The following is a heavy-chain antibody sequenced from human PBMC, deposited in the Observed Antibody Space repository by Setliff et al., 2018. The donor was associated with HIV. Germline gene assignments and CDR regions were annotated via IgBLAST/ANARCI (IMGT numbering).Heavy chain of an antibody. CDR1: GASISSGNW. V-gene: IGHV4-4*02. D-gene: IGHD5-12*01. CDR2: IFHTGST. Sequence: SETLSLTCAVSGASISSGNWWSWVRQSPGKGLEWIGEIFHTGSTNYNPSLKSRVTISADTSKNQFSLKMRSVIAGDTGIYYCSRGIVQRQWLRSLIFYYYYMDVWANGTMVTVSS. CDR3: SRGIVQRQWLRSLIFYYYYMDV. J-gene: IGHJ6*04.